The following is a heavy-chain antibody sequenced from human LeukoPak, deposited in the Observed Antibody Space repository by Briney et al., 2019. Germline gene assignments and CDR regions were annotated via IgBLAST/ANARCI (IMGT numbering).Heavy chain of an antibody. Sequence: ASVKVSFKASGYTFTGYYMHWVRQAPGQGLEWMGWINPNSGGTNYAQKFQGRVTMTRDTSISTAYMELSRLRSDNTAVYYCARDRDGWYTFDYWGQGTLVTVSS. CDR3: ARDRDGWYTFDY. J-gene: IGHJ4*02. CDR2: INPNSGGT. V-gene: IGHV1-2*02. D-gene: IGHD6-19*01. CDR1: GYTFTGYY.